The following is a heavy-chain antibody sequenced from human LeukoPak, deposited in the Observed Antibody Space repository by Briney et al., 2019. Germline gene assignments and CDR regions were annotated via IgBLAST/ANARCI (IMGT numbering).Heavy chain of an antibody. CDR3: ARDSGLPDFWSGYYRSHNWFDP. V-gene: IGHV1-18*01. Sequence: GASVKVSCKASGYTFTSYGISWVRQAPGQGLEWMGWISAYNGNTNYAQKLQGRVTMTTDTSTSTAYMELRSLRSDDTAVYYCARDSGLPDFWSGYYRSHNWFDPWGQGTLVTVSS. J-gene: IGHJ5*02. CDR1: GYTFTSYG. CDR2: ISAYNGNT. D-gene: IGHD3-3*01.